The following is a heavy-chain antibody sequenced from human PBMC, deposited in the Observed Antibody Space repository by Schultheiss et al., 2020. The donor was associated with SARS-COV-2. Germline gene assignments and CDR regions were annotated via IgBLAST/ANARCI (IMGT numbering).Heavy chain of an antibody. CDR2: ISYDGSNK. V-gene: IGHV3-30*18. J-gene: IGHJ6*02. D-gene: IGHD1-7*01. CDR3: AKEGAGTDHYYHGMDV. CDR1: GFTFSSYG. Sequence: GGSLRLSCAASGFTFSSYGMHWVRQAPGKGLEWVAVISYDGSNKYYADSVKGRFTISRDNSKNTLYLQMNSLRAEDTAVYYCAKEGAGTDHYYHGMDVWGQGTTVTVSS.